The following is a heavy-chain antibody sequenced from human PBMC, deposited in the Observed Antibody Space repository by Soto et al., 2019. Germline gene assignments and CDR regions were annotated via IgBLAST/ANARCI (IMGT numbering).Heavy chain of an antibody. V-gene: IGHV4-34*01. D-gene: IGHD1-26*01. Sequence: QVQLQQWGAGLLKPSETLSLTCAVYGGSFSYYYWHWIRQPPGKGLEWIGEIDHSGSINYNPSLKSGVTILIDTSKNQFALEPSSVTAADTAVYYCERGRPSTVRTPWYFDLWGRGTLVTVSS. J-gene: IGHJ2*01. CDR3: ERGRPSTVRTPWYFDL. CDR2: IDHSGSI. CDR1: GGSFSYYY.